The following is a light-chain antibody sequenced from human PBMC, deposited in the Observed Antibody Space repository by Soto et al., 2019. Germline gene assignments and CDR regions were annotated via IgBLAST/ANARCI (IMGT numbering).Light chain of an antibody. Sequence: VLTQSPGTLSLSPGERATLSCRASQSVSSRYLAWYQQKPGQAPRLLFYAAFRATGTPDRFSGSGSGTGFTLTIDRLEPEDVAVYYCQQYVKSPWTFGQGTKVEIK. CDR2: AA. V-gene: IGKV3-20*01. CDR3: QQYVKSPWT. J-gene: IGKJ1*01. CDR1: QSVSSRY.